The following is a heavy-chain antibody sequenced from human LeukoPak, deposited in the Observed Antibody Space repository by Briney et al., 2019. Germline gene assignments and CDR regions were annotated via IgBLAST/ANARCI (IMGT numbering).Heavy chain of an antibody. CDR3: AKDLGVDHPKTALRGYTYGFDY. CDR1: GFTFSIYA. Sequence: GASLRLSCAASGFTFSIYAMSWVRQAPGKGLEWVSGSSGNASRTYYADSVKGRFTFSRDNSKNTVYLRMNSLRAKDTAVYYCAKDLGVDHPKTALRGYTYGFDYWGQGTLVTV. V-gene: IGHV3-23*01. CDR2: SSGNASRT. J-gene: IGHJ4*02. D-gene: IGHD5-18*01.